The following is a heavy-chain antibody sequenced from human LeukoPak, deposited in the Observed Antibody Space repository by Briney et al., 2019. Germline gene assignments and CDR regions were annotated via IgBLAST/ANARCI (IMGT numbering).Heavy chain of an antibody. D-gene: IGHD2-15*01. V-gene: IGHV1-69*13. Sequence: SVKVSCKASGGTFSSYAISWVRQAPGQGLEWMGGIIPIFGTANYAQKFQGRVTITADESTSTAYMELSSLRSEDTAVYYCARGYYHDIVVVVAATLQLDYWGQGTLVTVSS. CDR2: IIPIFGTA. J-gene: IGHJ4*02. CDR1: GGTFSSYA. CDR3: ARGYYHDIVVVVAATLQLDY.